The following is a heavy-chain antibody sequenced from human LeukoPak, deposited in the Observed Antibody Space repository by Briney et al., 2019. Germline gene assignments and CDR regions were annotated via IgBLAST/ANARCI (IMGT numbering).Heavy chain of an antibody. Sequence: PGGSLRLSCAASGFTVSSNYMGWVRQAPGKGLEWVSVIYSGGDTYYADSVKGRFTISRDNAKNSLYLQMNSLRAEDTAVYYCARDRPQQPHDYWGQGTLVTVSS. CDR1: GFTVSSNY. D-gene: IGHD6-13*01. CDR2: IYSGGDT. J-gene: IGHJ4*02. V-gene: IGHV3-66*01. CDR3: ARDRPQQPHDY.